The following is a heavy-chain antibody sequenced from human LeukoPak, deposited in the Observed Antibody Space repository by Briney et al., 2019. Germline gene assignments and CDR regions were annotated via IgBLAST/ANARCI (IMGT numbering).Heavy chain of an antibody. D-gene: IGHD1-26*01. J-gene: IGHJ5*02. CDR2: IDRPAKSYAT. CDR1: GFTPRDSA. Sequence: GGSLRLSCAASGFTPRDSAIHWVRQAPGKGLGGGCLIDRPAKSYATAYGASVGGRFTISRDDSKNTAYLQMDSLKTEDTALYYCTRDRGTYNWHDPWGQGTLVTVSS. CDR3: TRDRGTYNWHDP. V-gene: IGHV3-73*01.